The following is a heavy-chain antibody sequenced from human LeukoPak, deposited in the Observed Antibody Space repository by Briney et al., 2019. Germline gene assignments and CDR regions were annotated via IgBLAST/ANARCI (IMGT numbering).Heavy chain of an antibody. CDR3: ARGGYYGSGSFKIYYYYYYMDV. CDR2: IYYSGST. J-gene: IGHJ6*03. V-gene: IGHV4-61*01. CDR1: GYSISSGYY. Sequence: SETLSLTCTVSGYSISSGYYWSWIRQPPGKGLEWIGYIYYSGSTNYNPSLKSRVTISVDTSKNQFSLKLSSVTAADTAVYYCARGGYYGSGSFKIYYYYYYMDVWGKGTTVTISS. D-gene: IGHD3-10*01.